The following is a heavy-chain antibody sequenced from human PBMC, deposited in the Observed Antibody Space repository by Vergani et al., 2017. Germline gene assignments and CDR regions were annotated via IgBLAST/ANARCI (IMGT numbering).Heavy chain of an antibody. CDR2: ISSSSSYI. J-gene: IGHJ6*03. CDR3: ARDGSGITIFDHYYYMDV. V-gene: IGHV3-21*01. D-gene: IGHD3-3*01. CDR1: GFTFSSYA. Sequence: EVQLLESGGGLVQPGGSLRLSCAASGFTFSSYAMSWVRQAPGKGLEWVSAISSSSSYIYYADSVKGRFTISRDNAKNSLYLQMNSLRAEDTAVYYCARDGSGITIFDHYYYMDVWGKGTTVTVSS.